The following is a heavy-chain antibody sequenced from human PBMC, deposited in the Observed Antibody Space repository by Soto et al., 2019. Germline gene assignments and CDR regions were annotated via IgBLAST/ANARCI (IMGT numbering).Heavy chain of an antibody. CDR1: GGSISSYY. D-gene: IGHD1-26*01. V-gene: IGHV4-4*07. CDR3: ARDPSKWGDYYYGMDV. Sequence: SEPLSLPCTVSGGSISSYYWSWIRQPAGKELEWIGRIFTSGITDYNPSLKSRVTMSIDTSKDEFSLILNSVTAEDTAVYYCARDPSKWGDYYYGMDVWGQGTTVTVAS. J-gene: IGHJ6*02. CDR2: IFTSGIT.